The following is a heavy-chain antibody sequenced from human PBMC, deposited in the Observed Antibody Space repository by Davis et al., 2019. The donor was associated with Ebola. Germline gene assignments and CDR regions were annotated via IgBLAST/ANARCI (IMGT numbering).Heavy chain of an antibody. CDR2: IWYDGSNK. Sequence: GESLKISCAASGFTFSSYGMHWVRQAPGKGLEWVAVIWYDGSNKYYADSVKGRFTIPRDNSKNTLYLQMNSLRAEDTAVYYCARSISEWELLSPDYWGQGTLVTVSS. V-gene: IGHV3-33*01. J-gene: IGHJ4*02. D-gene: IGHD1-26*01. CDR3: ARSISEWELLSPDY. CDR1: GFTFSSYG.